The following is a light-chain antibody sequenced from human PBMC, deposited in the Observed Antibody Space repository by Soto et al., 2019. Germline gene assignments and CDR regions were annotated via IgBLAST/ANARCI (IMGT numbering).Light chain of an antibody. V-gene: IGKV3-15*01. CDR1: QSITTN. CDR2: GAS. CDR3: QQYNYWPQT. J-gene: IGKJ1*01. Sequence: EVVMTQSPVTLSVAPGERATLSCRASQSITTNLAWYQQTPGQAPRLLIYGASTRATGVPARFSGSGSGTELTLTISSLQSEDFAVYYCQQYNYWPQTFGQGTKVEVK.